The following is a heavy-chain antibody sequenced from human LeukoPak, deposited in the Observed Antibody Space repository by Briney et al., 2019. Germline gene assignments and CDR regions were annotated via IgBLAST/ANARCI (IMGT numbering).Heavy chain of an antibody. Sequence: GGSLRLSCAASGFTFSSNWMHWVRQAPGKGLVWVSRINEDGSTTNYADSVKGRSTIFRDNAKNTLYLQMNSLRPEDTAVYRCASSADSCYSGWCSDHWGQGALVTVSS. V-gene: IGHV3-74*01. J-gene: IGHJ4*02. CDR1: GFTFSSNW. CDR2: INEDGSTT. CDR3: ASSADSCYSGWCSDH. D-gene: IGHD2-15*01.